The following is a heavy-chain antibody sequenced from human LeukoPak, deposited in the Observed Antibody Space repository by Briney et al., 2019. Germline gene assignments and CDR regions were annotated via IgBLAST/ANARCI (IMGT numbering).Heavy chain of an antibody. CDR2: IYSGGST. D-gene: IGHD6-19*01. CDR3: ARDLVSSGWYDAFDI. J-gene: IGHJ3*02. Sequence: PGGSLRLSCAASGFTVSSNYMSWVRQAPGKGLEWVSVIYSGGSTYYADSVKGRFTISRDNSKNTLYLQMNSLRAEDTAVYYCARDLVSSGWYDAFDIWGQRTMVTVSS. CDR1: GFTVSSNY. V-gene: IGHV3-66*01.